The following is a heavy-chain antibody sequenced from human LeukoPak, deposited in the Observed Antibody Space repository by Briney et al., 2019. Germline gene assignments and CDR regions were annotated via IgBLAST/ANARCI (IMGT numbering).Heavy chain of an antibody. Sequence: PGGSLRLSCAASGFTFSSYGMHWVRQAPGKGLEWVAFIRFDGSLKYSADSVKGRFTISRDNSKNTLYLQMGSLRVEDMAVYYCARGPSSGWYGASNDYWGQGTLVTVSS. CDR2: IRFDGSLK. V-gene: IGHV3-30*02. CDR3: ARGPSSGWYGASNDY. D-gene: IGHD6-19*01. CDR1: GFTFSSYG. J-gene: IGHJ4*02.